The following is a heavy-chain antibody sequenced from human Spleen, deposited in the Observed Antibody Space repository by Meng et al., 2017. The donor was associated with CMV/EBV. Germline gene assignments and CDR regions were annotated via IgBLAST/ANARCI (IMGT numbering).Heavy chain of an antibody. CDR2: IQVIGHT. V-gene: IGHV4-4*07. CDR3: AGSRPGEGACDY. J-gene: IGHJ4*02. D-gene: IGHD1-26*01. CDR1: GTSLMNYN. Sequence: HVQIQELGPGRVKPSTSPSPAFTVCGTSLMNYNRIWVRQPARQGLEWIGLIQVIGHTVYHPSLKSRVTVSLDASKIQFSLTLNSVTAADTATYYCAGSRPGEGACDYWGQGILVTVSS.